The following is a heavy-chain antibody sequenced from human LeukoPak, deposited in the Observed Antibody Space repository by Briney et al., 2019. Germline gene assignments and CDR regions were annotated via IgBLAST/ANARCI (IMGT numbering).Heavy chain of an antibody. Sequence: SETLSLTCTVSDGSITNSSWGWTRKPAGKGLEWIGRIYSSGSTNYNPSLKSRVTMSVDTSKNQFSLKLSSVTAADTAFYYCARGLGGAQREAFDYWGQGTLVTVSS. D-gene: IGHD2-21*01. CDR2: IYSSGST. V-gene: IGHV4-4*07. CDR1: DGSITNSS. CDR3: ARGLGGAQREAFDY. J-gene: IGHJ4*02.